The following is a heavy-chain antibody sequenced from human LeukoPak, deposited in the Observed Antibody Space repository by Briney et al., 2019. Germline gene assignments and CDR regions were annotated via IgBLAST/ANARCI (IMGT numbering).Heavy chain of an antibody. D-gene: IGHD3-16*01. CDR2: IYYSGST. J-gene: IGHJ4*02. CDR1: GGSISSGDYY. V-gene: IGHV4-30-4*01. Sequence: SETLSLTCTVSGGSISSGDYYWSWIRQPPGKGLEWIGYIYYSGSTYYNPSLKSRVTISVDTSKNQFSLKLSSVTAADTAVYYCARGWGIPSNFDYWGQGTLVTVSS. CDR3: ARGWGIPSNFDY.